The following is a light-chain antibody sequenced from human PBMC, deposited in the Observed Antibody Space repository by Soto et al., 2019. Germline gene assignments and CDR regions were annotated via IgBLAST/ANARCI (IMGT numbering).Light chain of an antibody. CDR2: AAT. CDR1: QSISTF. V-gene: IGKV1-39*01. J-gene: IGKJ1*01. CDR3: QQSYTAPPA. Sequence: DIQMTQSPLSLSASVGDRVSITCRASQSISTFLNWYQQTPGRAPKLLIYAATTLQRGVPSRFVGTGSGTDFTLTISSLQPEDFATYFCQQSYTAPPAFGQGTKVDIX.